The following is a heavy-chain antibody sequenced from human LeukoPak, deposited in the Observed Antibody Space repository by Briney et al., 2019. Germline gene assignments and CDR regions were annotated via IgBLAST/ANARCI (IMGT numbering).Heavy chain of an antibody. CDR2: IYSGGST. Sequence: GGSLRLSCAASGFTVSSNYMSWVRQAPGKGLEWVSVIYSGGSTYYADSVKGRFTISRDNSKNTLYLQMNSLRAEDTAVYYCAKAPEWELLDWYFDLWGRGTLVTVSS. CDR3: AKAPEWELLDWYFDL. CDR1: GFTVSSNY. V-gene: IGHV3-53*01. J-gene: IGHJ2*01. D-gene: IGHD1-26*01.